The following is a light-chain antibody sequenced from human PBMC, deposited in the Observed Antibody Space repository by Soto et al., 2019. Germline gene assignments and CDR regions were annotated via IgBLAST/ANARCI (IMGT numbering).Light chain of an antibody. CDR1: SSDVGGYNY. V-gene: IGLV2-8*01. CDR3: TSYAGTNNWGV. Sequence: QSVLTQPPSASGSPGQSVTISCTGTSSDVGGYNYVSWYQQHPGKVPKLVIYEVTKRPSGVPDRFSGSRSGNTASLTVSGLQAEDDADYYCTSYAGTNNWGVIGGGTKLTVL. J-gene: IGLJ2*01. CDR2: EVT.